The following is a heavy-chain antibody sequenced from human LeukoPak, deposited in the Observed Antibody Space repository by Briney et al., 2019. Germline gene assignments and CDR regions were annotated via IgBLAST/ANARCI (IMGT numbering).Heavy chain of an antibody. Sequence: PGGSLRLSCAASGFTFSDYYINWIRQAPGKGLEWVSYISGSSTTIFYADSVKGRFTISRDNSKNTLYLQMNSLRAEDTAVYYCARDRLDDTTNYWGQGTLVTVSS. CDR2: ISGSSTTI. J-gene: IGHJ4*02. V-gene: IGHV3-11*04. CDR3: ARDRLDDTTNY. CDR1: GFTFSDYY. D-gene: IGHD1-26*01.